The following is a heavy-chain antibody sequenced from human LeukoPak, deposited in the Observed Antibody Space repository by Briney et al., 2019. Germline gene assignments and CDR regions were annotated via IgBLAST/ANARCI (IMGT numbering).Heavy chain of an antibody. D-gene: IGHD6-19*01. J-gene: IGHJ4*02. V-gene: IGHV4-4*07. CDR3: AREKVVAGTPGKNSWDY. CDR2: IHTSGST. CDR1: GGSISSYY. Sequence: RASETLSLTCTVSGGSISSYYWNWIRQPAGKGLEWIGRIHTSGSTNYNPSLKSRITMSVDTSKNQFSVKLSSVTAADTAVYYCAREKVVAGTPGKNSWDYWGQGTLVTVSS.